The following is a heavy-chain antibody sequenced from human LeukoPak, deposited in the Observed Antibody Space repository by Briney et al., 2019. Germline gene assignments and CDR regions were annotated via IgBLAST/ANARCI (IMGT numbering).Heavy chain of an antibody. D-gene: IGHD2-15*01. CDR3: ANYRSGGGGYYSGLEH. CDR1: GFSFSSSW. V-gene: IGHV3-23*01. J-gene: IGHJ1*01. Sequence: EGSLRLSCVGSGFSFSSSWMTWVRQAPGKGLEWVSRTSGSGDIRLYADSVKGRFTISRTNSENRLYLQMNSLRADDSGVYYCANYRSGGGGYYSGLEHWGQGTQVTVSS. CDR2: TSGSGDIR.